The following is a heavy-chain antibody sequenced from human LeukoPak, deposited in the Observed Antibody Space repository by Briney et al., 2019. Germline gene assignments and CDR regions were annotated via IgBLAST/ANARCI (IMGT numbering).Heavy chain of an antibody. CDR2: INPNGGDT. V-gene: IGHV1-2*02. D-gene: IGHD3-22*01. Sequence: GASVTVSCKASGYTFTVYYMYWVRQAPGQGLEWMGWINPNGGDTKYAQKFQGRVTMTRDTSINTAYMEMSSLTSDDTAVYYCARGWYYDSTGGYYFDYWGQGTLVTVSS. CDR3: ARGWYYDSTGGYYFDY. CDR1: GYTFTVYY. J-gene: IGHJ4*02.